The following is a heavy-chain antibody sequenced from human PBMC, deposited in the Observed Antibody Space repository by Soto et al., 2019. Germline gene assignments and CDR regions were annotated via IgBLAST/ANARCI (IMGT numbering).Heavy chain of an antibody. D-gene: IGHD3-22*01. CDR1: GFTFSSYG. Sequence: QVQLVESEGGVVQPGRSLRLSCAASGFTFSSYGMHWVRQAPGKGLEWVAVIWYDGSNKYYADSVKGRFTISRDNSKNTLYLQMNSLRAEDTAVYYCARDGVGNYDSSGHERNFDYWGQGTLVTVSS. J-gene: IGHJ4*02. CDR2: IWYDGSNK. CDR3: ARDGVGNYDSSGHERNFDY. V-gene: IGHV3-33*01.